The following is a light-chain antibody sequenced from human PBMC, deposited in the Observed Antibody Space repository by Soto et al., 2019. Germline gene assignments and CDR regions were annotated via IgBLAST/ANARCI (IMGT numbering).Light chain of an antibody. CDR1: SSNIGKNY. CDR3: GTWDTSLSDVV. J-gene: IGLJ2*01. V-gene: IGLV1-51*01. Sequence: QSALTQPPSVSAAPGQKVTISCSGSSSNIGKNYVSWYQQLPGTAPKLLIYDNYNRPSGIPDRFSGSKSGTSATLGITGLQTGDEADYYCGTWDTSLSDVVFGGGTKLTVL. CDR2: DNY.